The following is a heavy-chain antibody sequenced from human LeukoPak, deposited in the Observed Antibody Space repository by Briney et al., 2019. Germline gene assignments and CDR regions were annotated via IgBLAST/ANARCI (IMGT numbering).Heavy chain of an antibody. Sequence: SATLSLTCAVYGGSFSGYYWSWIRQPPGKGLEWIGEINHSGSTNYNPSLKSRVTISVDTSKNQFSLKLSSVTAADTAVYYCARGGNESPYYWGQGTLVTVSS. CDR3: ARGGNESPYY. CDR1: GGSFSGYY. D-gene: IGHD4-23*01. V-gene: IGHV4-34*01. J-gene: IGHJ4*02. CDR2: INHSGST.